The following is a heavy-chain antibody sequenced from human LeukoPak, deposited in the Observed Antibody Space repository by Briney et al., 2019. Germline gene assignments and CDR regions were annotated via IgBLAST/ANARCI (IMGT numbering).Heavy chain of an antibody. V-gene: IGHV2-5*01. D-gene: IGHD3-3*01. CDR1: GGSISSGGYY. J-gene: IGHJ4*02. Sequence: TLSLTCTVSGGSISSGGYYWSWIRQPPGKALEWLALIFWNDDKRYSPSLESRLTITKDTSKNQVVLTMTNMDPVETATYYCAHSGSLGIFGVVTAYFDYWGQGTLVTVSS. CDR3: AHSGSLGIFGVVTAYFDY. CDR2: IFWNDDK.